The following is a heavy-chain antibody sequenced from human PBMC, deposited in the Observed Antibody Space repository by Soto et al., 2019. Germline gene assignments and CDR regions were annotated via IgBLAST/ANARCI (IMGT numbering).Heavy chain of an antibody. Sequence: PGGSLRPSCAASGFTVSSNYMSWVRQAPGKGLEWVSVIYSGGSTYYADSVKGRFTISRDNSKNTLYLQMNSLRAEDTAVYYCARDSYGDYYYYYGMDVWGQGTTVTVSS. CDR3: ARDSYGDYYYYYGMDV. CDR1: GFTVSSNY. CDR2: IYSGGST. D-gene: IGHD4-17*01. V-gene: IGHV3-53*01. J-gene: IGHJ6*02.